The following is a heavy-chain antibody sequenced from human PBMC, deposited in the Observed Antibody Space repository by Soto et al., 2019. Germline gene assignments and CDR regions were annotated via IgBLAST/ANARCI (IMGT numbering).Heavy chain of an antibody. CDR2: ITADGGT. D-gene: IGHD2-15*01. Sequence: EVQVLESGGGLVQPGGSLRLSCEGSGFTASSHAMTWIRQAPGKGPEGVSTITADGGTYYADSVKGRFAMSRDTSESTLYLQMNSLGAEDTAAYYCAPHVSCSGGSCQYDAFAIRGQGTMVTVSS. V-gene: IGHV3-23*01. J-gene: IGHJ3*02. CDR1: GFTASSHA. CDR3: APHVSCSGGSCQYDAFAI.